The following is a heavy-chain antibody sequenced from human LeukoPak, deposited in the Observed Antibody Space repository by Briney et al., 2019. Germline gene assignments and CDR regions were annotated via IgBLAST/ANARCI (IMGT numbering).Heavy chain of an antibody. CDR1: GFTFTKNA. V-gene: IGHV3-23*01. CDR2: SGTSGGA. J-gene: IGHJ4*02. D-gene: IGHD5-24*01. Sequence: GGSLRLSCAASGFTFTKNAMSWVRHTPGKGLDWVATSGTSGGAYYADSVKGRFTIPRDESKNTLYLEMNSLRGEDTAVYYCAKETRNTHNYYYFDSWGQGTLVTVSS. CDR3: AKETRNTHNYYYFDS.